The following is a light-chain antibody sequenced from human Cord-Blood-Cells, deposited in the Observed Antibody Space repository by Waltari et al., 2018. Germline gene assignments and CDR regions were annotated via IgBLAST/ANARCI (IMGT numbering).Light chain of an antibody. CDR1: SSDVGGYNY. CDR2: EVS. V-gene: IGLV2-14*01. CDR3: SSYTSSRTLV. J-gene: IGLJ2*01. Sequence: QSALTQPASASGSPGQSTTISCTGTSSDVGGYNYVSWYQRHPGKAPKRMIYEVSKRPSGVSNRFSGSKSGNTASLPITGIQGEDEADYYCSSYTSSRTLVSGGETKLTV.